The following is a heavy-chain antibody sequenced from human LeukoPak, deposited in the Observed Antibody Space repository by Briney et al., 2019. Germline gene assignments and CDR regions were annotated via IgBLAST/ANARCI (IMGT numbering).Heavy chain of an antibody. Sequence: ASVKVSCKASGYTFTSYGISWVRQAPGQGLEWMGWISAYNGNTNYAQKLQGRVTMTTDTSTSTAYMELRSLRSDDTAVYYCARAYYYDSSGYYPTHYYYYYMDVWGNGTTVTVSS. CDR1: GYTFTSYG. D-gene: IGHD3-22*01. CDR3: ARAYYYDSSGYYPTHYYYYYMDV. J-gene: IGHJ6*03. V-gene: IGHV1-18*01. CDR2: ISAYNGNT.